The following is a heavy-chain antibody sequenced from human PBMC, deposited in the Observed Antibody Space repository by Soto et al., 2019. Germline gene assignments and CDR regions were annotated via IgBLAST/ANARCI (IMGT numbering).Heavy chain of an antibody. V-gene: IGHV3-15*07. Sequence: EVQLVESGGGLVKPGGSLRLSCAASGFTFSNAWMNWVRQAPGKGLEWVGRIKSKTDGGTTDYAAPVKGRFTISRDDSKNTLYLQMNSLKTEDTAVYYCTTTYCSGGSCYRSYPGEDAEYFQHWGQGTLVTVSS. CDR1: GFTFSNAW. CDR3: TTTYCSGGSCYRSYPGEDAEYFQH. CDR2: IKSKTDGGTT. J-gene: IGHJ1*01. D-gene: IGHD2-15*01.